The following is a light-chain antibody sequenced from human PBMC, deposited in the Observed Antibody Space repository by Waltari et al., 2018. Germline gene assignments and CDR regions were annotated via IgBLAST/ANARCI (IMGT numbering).Light chain of an antibody. Sequence: EIVMTQSPATLSVSPGERATLSCRASQSVSSNLAWYQQKPGQAPRLLIYDASTRATGIPARFSGSASGTEFTLTISSLQSEDFAVYYCLQDYNYPWTFGQGTKVEIK. CDR2: DAS. V-gene: IGKV3-15*01. CDR3: LQDYNYPWT. J-gene: IGKJ1*01. CDR1: QSVSSN.